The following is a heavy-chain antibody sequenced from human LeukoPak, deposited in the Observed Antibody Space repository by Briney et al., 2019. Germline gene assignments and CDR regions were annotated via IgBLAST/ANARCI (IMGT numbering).Heavy chain of an antibody. Sequence: PSETLSLTCTVSGGSISSYYWSWIRQPAGKGLEWIGHIYTSGSTTYNPSLKSRVTMSVDSSKNQSSLKLTSVTAADTAVYYCARGFWSGSVYYFDYWGQGTLVTVSS. J-gene: IGHJ4*02. CDR1: GGSISSYY. D-gene: IGHD3-3*01. CDR3: ARGFWSGSVYYFDY. CDR2: IYTSGST. V-gene: IGHV4-4*07.